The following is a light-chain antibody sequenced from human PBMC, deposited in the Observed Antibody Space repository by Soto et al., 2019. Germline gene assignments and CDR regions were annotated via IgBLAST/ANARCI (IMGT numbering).Light chain of an antibody. J-gene: IGKJ5*01. Sequence: EIVMTQSPATLSVSPGERATFSCWASQSVSSNLAWYQQKPGQAPRLLIYDASTGATGIPARFSGSGSGTDFTLTISGLQSEDFAVYSCQQYHNWPITFGQGTRLEIK. CDR2: DAS. V-gene: IGKV3D-15*01. CDR3: QQYHNWPIT. CDR1: QSVSSN.